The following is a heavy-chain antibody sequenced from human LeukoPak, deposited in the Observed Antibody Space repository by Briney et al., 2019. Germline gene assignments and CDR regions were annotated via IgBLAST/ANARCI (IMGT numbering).Heavy chain of an antibody. J-gene: IGHJ5*02. CDR1: GGSVSSYY. CDR3: ASSYDTSWFDP. Sequence: SETLSLTCTVSGGSVSSYYWNWIRQPPGKGLEWIGYIYYSGSTNYINPSLKSRVTISVDTSKNQFSLKMSSVTAADTAVYYCASSYDTSWFDPWGQGTLVTVSS. D-gene: IGHD3-22*01. CDR2: IYYSGST. V-gene: IGHV4-59*02.